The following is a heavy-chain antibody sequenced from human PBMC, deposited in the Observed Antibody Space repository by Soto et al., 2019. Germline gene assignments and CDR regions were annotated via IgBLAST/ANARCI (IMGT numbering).Heavy chain of an antibody. CDR2: IYHSGST. Sequence: SETLSLTCAVSGGSISSSNWWSWVRQPPGKGLEWIGEIYHSGSTNYNPSLKSRVTISVDKSKNQFSLKLSSVTAADTAVYYCARITMVRGADDAFDIWGQGTMVTV. J-gene: IGHJ3*02. CDR3: ARITMVRGADDAFDI. V-gene: IGHV4-4*02. D-gene: IGHD3-10*01. CDR1: GGSISSSNW.